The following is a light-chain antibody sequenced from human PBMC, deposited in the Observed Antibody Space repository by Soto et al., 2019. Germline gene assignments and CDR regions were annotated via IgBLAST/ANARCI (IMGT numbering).Light chain of an antibody. Sequence: ETVLTQSPGTLSLSPGERATLSCRASQTIRSNYLAWYRQTPGQAPRLLIYGASNRATGIADRFSGSGSGPDFTLRISRLAPEDFALYYCQQYGSSPWTFGQGTKVEIK. J-gene: IGKJ1*01. CDR2: GAS. V-gene: IGKV3-20*01. CDR3: QQYGSSPWT. CDR1: QTIRSNY.